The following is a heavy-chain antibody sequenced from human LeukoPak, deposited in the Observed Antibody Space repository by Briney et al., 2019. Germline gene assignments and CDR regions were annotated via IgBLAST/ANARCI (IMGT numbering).Heavy chain of an antibody. Sequence: PSETLSLTCTVSGGSISSGSYYWSWIRQPPGKGLEWIGYIYYSGSTNYSPSLKSRVTISVDTSKNQFSLKLSSVTAADTAVYYCASGGYCSSTSCYPNWFDPWGQGTLVTVSS. V-gene: IGHV4-61*01. D-gene: IGHD2-2*01. J-gene: IGHJ5*02. CDR1: GGSISSGSYY. CDR2: IYYSGST. CDR3: ASGGYCSSTSCYPNWFDP.